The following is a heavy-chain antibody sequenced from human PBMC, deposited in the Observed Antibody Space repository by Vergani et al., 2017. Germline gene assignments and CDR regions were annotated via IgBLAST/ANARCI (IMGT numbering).Heavy chain of an antibody. J-gene: IGHJ6*03. CDR1: GFTFSNDW. Sequence: EVKLVESGGGLVKPGGSLRLSCAASGFTFSNDWMSWVRQAPGKGREWVGRIKSKTDGGTTDYAAPVKGRFTISRDDSKNTLDLQMNSLKTEDTAVYYCTRYYDFWSGYRFNYMDVGGKGTTVTVS. CDR3: TRYYDFWSGYRFNYMDV. D-gene: IGHD3-3*01. CDR2: IKSKTDGGTT. V-gene: IGHV3-15*01.